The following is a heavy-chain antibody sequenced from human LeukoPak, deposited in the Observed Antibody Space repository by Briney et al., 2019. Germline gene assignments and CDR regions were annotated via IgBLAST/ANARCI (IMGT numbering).Heavy chain of an antibody. CDR1: AFTLSSDW. J-gene: IGHJ4*02. V-gene: IGHV3-7*01. CDR3: AVDKSWSFPL. Sequence: GGSLRLSCAASAFTLSSDWMTWVRQAPGKGLEWVATIKPDGSEKYYVDSLKGRFTISRDNARNSVCLQMNSLRVEDTAVYHCAVDKSWSFPLWGQGTLVTVSS. D-gene: IGHD1-26*01. CDR2: IKPDGSEK.